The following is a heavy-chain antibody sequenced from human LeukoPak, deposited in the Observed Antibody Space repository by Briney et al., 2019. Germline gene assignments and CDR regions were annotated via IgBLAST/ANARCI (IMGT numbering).Heavy chain of an antibody. J-gene: IGHJ6*03. CDR2: INPNSGGT. CDR3: ARDLEVLWFGELTNHYMDV. D-gene: IGHD3-10*01. Sequence: ASVKVSCKASGYTFTGFYMHWVRQAPGQGREWMGWINPNSGGTNYAQKFQGRVTMTRDTSISTAYMELSRLRSDDTAVYYCARDLEVLWFGELTNHYMDVWGRGTTVTVSS. V-gene: IGHV1-2*02. CDR1: GYTFTGFY.